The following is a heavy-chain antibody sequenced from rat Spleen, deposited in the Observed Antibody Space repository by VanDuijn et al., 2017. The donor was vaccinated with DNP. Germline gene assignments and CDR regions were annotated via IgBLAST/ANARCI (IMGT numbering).Heavy chain of an antibody. CDR3: IRWNSGHFDY. J-gene: IGHJ2*01. V-gene: IGHV5-22*01. Sequence: EVQLVESGGGLVQPGRSLKLSCAASGFTFSAYYVAWVRQAPTKGLEWVAYIGSDGYAPYYGDSVKGRFTISRDNAKSTLYLQMNSLRYEDMATYYCIRWNSGHFDYWGQGVMVTVSS. D-gene: IGHD4-3*01. CDR1: GFTFSAYY. CDR2: IGSDGYAP.